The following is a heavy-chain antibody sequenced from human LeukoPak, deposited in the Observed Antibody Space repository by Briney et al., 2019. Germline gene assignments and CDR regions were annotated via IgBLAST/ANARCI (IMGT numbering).Heavy chain of an antibody. D-gene: IGHD6-13*01. CDR2: INHSGST. CDR1: GGSFSGYY. Sequence: SETLSLTCAVYGGSFSGYYWSWIRQPPGKGLEWIGEINHSGSTNYNPSLKSRVTISVDTSKNQFSLKLSSVTAADTAVYYCAKPGGFIAAAGTRDYWGQGTLVTVSS. CDR3: AKPGGFIAAAGTRDY. J-gene: IGHJ4*02. V-gene: IGHV4-34*01.